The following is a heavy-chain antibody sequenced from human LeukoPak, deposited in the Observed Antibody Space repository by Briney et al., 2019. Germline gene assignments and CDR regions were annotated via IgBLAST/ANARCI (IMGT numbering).Heavy chain of an antibody. CDR2: IHTSGST. Sequence: SETLSLTCTVSGGFISNYYWSWIRQPAGKGLEWIGRIHTSGSTNYNPSLKSRVTMSVDTSKNQFSLKLSPVTAADTAVYYCARERPYGSGSYPKGSLRIDYWGQGTLVTVSS. D-gene: IGHD3-10*01. J-gene: IGHJ4*02. CDR3: ARERPYGSGSYPKGSLRIDY. V-gene: IGHV4-4*07. CDR1: GGFISNYY.